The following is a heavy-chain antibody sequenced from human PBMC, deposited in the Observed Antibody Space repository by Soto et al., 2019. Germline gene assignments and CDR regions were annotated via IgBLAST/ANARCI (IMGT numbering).Heavy chain of an antibody. CDR1: GFTVSSNY. V-gene: IGHV3-53*01. Sequence: PGGSLRLSCAASGFTVSSNYMSWVRQAPGKGLEWVSVIYSGGSTYYADSVKGRFTISRDNSKNTLYLQVNSLRAEDTAVYYCARDYDFWSGYDYGMDVWGQGTTVTVSS. CDR2: IYSGGST. D-gene: IGHD3-3*01. J-gene: IGHJ6*02. CDR3: ARDYDFWSGYDYGMDV.